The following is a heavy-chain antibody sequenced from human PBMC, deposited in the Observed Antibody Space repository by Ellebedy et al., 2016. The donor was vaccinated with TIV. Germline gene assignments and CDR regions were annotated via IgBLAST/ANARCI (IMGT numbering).Heavy chain of an antibody. Sequence: MPSETLSLTCTVSGGSISSSSYYWGWIRQPPGKGLEWIGSLYYSGSTYYNPSLKSRVTISVDTSKNQFSLKLSSVTAADTAVYYCARHVVAAASPMTYDAFDIWGQGTMVTVSS. V-gene: IGHV4-39*01. D-gene: IGHD6-13*01. CDR1: GGSISSSSYY. J-gene: IGHJ3*02. CDR2: LYYSGST. CDR3: ARHVVAAASPMTYDAFDI.